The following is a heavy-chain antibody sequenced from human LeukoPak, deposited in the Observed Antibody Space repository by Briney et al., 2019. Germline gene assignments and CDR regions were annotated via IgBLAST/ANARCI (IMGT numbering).Heavy chain of an antibody. D-gene: IGHD2-8*01. CDR1: GGTFSSYA. CDR2: IIPIFGTA. CDR3: ARSPELMVYATTSYYYYYMDV. Sequence: GASVKVSCKASGGTFSSYAISWVRQDPGQGLEWMGGIIPIFGTANYAQKFQGRVTITTDESTSTAYMELSSLRSEDTAVYYCARSPELMVYATTSYYYYYMDVWGKGTTVTVSS. J-gene: IGHJ6*03. V-gene: IGHV1-69*05.